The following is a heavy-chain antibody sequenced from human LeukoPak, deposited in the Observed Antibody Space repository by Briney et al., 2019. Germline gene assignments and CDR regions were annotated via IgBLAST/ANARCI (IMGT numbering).Heavy chain of an antibody. CDR2: ISSRSNYI. V-gene: IGHV3-21*01. CDR3: ARVAEAAAFDY. CDR1: GFTFSSYS. D-gene: IGHD6-13*01. Sequence: PGGSLRLSCAASGFTFSSYSMNWVRQAPGKGLEGVSSISSRSNYIYNADSVKGRFTISRDNAKNSLYLQMNSLRAEDTAVYYCARVAEAAAFDYWGQGTLVTVSS. J-gene: IGHJ4*02.